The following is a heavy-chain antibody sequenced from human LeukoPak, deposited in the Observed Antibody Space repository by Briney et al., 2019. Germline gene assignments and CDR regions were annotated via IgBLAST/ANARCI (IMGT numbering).Heavy chain of an antibody. CDR2: IYYSGST. J-gene: IGHJ4*02. V-gene: IGHV4-59*08. CDR3: AGTQHGELDY. Sequence: SETLSLTCTVSGGSISSYYWSWIRQPPGKGLEWIGYIYYSGSTNYNPSLKSRVTISIDTSKNQFSLKLSSVTAADTAVYYCAGTQHGELDYWGQGALVTVSS. D-gene: IGHD7-27*01. CDR1: GGSISSYY.